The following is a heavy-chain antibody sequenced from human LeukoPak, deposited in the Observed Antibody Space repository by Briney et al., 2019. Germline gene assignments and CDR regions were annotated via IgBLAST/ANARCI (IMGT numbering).Heavy chain of an antibody. CDR3: ARVGYYDILTAYSDDAFDI. CDR2: IYPSGST. Sequence: SETLSLTCTVSGGSISSYYWSWIRQPPGKGLEWIGYIYPSGSTYYNPSLKSRVTISVDRSKNQFSLKLSSVTAADTAVYYCARVGYYDILTAYSDDAFDIWGQGTVVTVSS. J-gene: IGHJ3*02. CDR1: GGSISSYY. D-gene: IGHD3-9*01. V-gene: IGHV4-4*09.